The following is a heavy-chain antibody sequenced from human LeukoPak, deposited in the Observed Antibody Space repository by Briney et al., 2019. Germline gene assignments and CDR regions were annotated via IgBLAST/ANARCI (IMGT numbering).Heavy chain of an antibody. CDR1: GAXISSYY. V-gene: IGHV4-59*08. D-gene: IGHD3-16*02. CDR2: IYYSGRT. Sequence: PSETLSLTCTVSGAXISSYYWSWVRQPPGKGLEYIGYIYYSGRTNYNPSLKSRVIISVDTSKNQFSLKLSSVTAADTAVYYCARGVWGSYRYTGSFDYWGQGTLVIVSS. J-gene: IGHJ4*02. CDR3: ARGVWGSYRYTGSFDY.